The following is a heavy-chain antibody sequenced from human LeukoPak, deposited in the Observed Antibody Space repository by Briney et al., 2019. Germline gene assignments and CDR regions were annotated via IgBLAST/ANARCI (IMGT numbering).Heavy chain of an antibody. D-gene: IGHD4-23*01. Sequence: GGSLRLSCAASGFTFSSYWMHWARQAPGKGLVWVSHINTDGSSTYYADSVKGRFTISRDNAKNTLYLQMNTLRAEDTAVYYCTRDHYGGNSDFWGQGTLVTVSS. CDR2: INTDGSST. V-gene: IGHV3-74*01. CDR1: GFTFSSYW. CDR3: TRDHYGGNSDF. J-gene: IGHJ4*02.